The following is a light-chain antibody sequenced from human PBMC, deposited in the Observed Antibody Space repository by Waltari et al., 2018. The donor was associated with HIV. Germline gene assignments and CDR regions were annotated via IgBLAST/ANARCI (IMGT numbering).Light chain of an antibody. Sequence: DIQMTQSPSSLSASVGDRVTIPCRASQGISNYLAWYQQKPGKVPKLLIYAASTLQSGVPSRVSGSGSGTDFTLTISSLQPEDVATYYCQKYNSAPTWTFGQGTKVEIK. J-gene: IGKJ1*01. CDR3: QKYNSAPTWT. CDR1: QGISNY. CDR2: AAS. V-gene: IGKV1-27*01.